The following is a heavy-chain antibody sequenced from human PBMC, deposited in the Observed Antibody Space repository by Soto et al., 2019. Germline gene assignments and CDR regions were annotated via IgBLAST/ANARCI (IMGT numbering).Heavy chain of an antibody. CDR3: ARGESSHYGMDV. CDR1: GGTFSSYA. V-gene: IGHV1-69*12. D-gene: IGHD2-2*01. CDR2: IIPIFGTA. Sequence: QVQLVQSGAEVKKPGSSVKVSCKASGGTFSSYAISWVRQAPGQGLEWMGGIIPIFGTANYAQKFQGRVTVSAEDSTSPAYMELGSLRSEEAAVYCCARGESSHYGMDVWGQGTTVTVA. J-gene: IGHJ6*02.